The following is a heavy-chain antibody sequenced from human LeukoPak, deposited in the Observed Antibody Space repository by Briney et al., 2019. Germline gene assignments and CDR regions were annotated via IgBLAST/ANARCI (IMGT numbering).Heavy chain of an antibody. V-gene: IGHV1-2*02. CDR1: GYTFTGYY. D-gene: IGHD5-18*01. CDR3: GSWYSYGYGGHFDY. J-gene: IGHJ4*02. CDR2: INPNSGGT. Sequence: ASVKVSCKASGYTFTGYYMHWVRQAPGQGLEWMGWINPNSGGTNYAQKFQGRVTMTRDTSISTAYMELSRLRSDDTAVYYCGSWYSYGYGGHFDYWGQGTLVTVSS.